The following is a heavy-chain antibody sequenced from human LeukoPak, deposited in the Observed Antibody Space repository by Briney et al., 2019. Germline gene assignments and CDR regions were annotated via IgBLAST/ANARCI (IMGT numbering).Heavy chain of an antibody. D-gene: IGHD2-21*01. CDR3: AREVRLLTY. CDR2: INRDGSES. Sequence: GGSLRLSCAASVFTFSTFWMGWVRQTPGKGLEWVANINRDGSESYYVDSVKGRFTISRDNAKNSLYLQMNGLRAEDTAVYYCAREVRLLTYWGQGTLVTVSS. V-gene: IGHV3-7*04. J-gene: IGHJ4*02. CDR1: VFTFSTFW.